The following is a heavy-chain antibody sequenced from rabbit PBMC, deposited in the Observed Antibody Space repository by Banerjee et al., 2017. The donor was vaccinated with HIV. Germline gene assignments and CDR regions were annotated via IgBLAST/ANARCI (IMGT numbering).Heavy chain of an antibody. CDR3: ARGSGNSYYYFDL. D-gene: IGHD8-1*01. CDR2: IAGGSSGST. Sequence: QSLEESGGDLVKPGASLTLTCTASGFSFSSGYYMCWVRQAPGKGLEWIACIAGGSSGSTYYASWAKGRFTISRSTSLNTVDLKMTSLTAADTATYFCARGSGNSYYYFDLWGPGTLVTVS. CDR1: GFSFSSGYY. J-gene: IGHJ4*01. V-gene: IGHV1S40*01.